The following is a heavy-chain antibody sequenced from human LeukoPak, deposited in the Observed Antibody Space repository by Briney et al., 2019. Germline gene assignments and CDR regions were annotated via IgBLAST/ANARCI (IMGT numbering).Heavy chain of an antibody. CDR1: GYIFTSYG. V-gene: IGHV1-18*01. D-gene: IGHD3-10*01. CDR3: ARGPTMVRGVTFNWFDP. Sequence: ASVKVSCKASGYIFTSYGISWVRQAPGQGLEWMGWISAYNGNTNYVQKFQGRVTVTTDTSTSTAYMELRSLRSDDTAVYYCARGPTMVRGVTFNWFDPWGQGTLVTVSS. CDR2: ISAYNGNT. J-gene: IGHJ5*02.